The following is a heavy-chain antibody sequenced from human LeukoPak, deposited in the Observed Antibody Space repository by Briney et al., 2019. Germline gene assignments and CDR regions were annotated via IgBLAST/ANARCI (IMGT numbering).Heavy chain of an antibody. J-gene: IGHJ2*01. CDR3: ARVSTVTWEYWYFDL. CDR2: IYTSGST. Sequence: SQTLSLTCTVSGGSISSGSYYWSWIRQPARKGLEWIGRIYTSGSTNYNPSLKSRVTISVDTSKNQFSLKLSSVTAADTAVYYCARVSTVTWEYWYFDLWGRGTLVTVSS. V-gene: IGHV4-61*02. CDR1: GGSISSGSYY. D-gene: IGHD4-17*01.